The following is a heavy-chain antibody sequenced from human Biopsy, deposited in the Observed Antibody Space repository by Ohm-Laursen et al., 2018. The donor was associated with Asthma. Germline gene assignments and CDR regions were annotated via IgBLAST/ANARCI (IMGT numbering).Heavy chain of an antibody. CDR3: ARARAFRHDMTGPKTCLAV. Sequence: SQTLSLTCTVSGASITSSAYYWGWIRQHPGKGLEWIGHIYFSGSAKYNPSLKSRVSISVDTSKNQFSLKLSSVTAADTAVYYCARARAFRHDMTGPKTCLAVWGPGTTVSV. D-gene: IGHD3-9*01. V-gene: IGHV4-31*03. J-gene: IGHJ6*02. CDR2: IYFSGSA. CDR1: GASITSSAYY.